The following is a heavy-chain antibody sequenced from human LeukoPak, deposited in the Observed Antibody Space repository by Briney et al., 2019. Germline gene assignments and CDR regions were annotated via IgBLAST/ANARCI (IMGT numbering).Heavy chain of an antibody. CDR2: ISAYNGDT. CDR1: GSRFTSYW. CDR3: ARGARQFGWYVLYYYYYMDV. D-gene: IGHD6-19*01. Sequence: GESLEIPCKGPGSRFTSYWIGWVRPAPGQGLDWMGWISAYNGDTNYAQKLQGRVTLTTDTSTSTAYMELRSLRSDDTAVYYCARGARQFGWYVLYYYYYMDVWGKGTTVTVSS. J-gene: IGHJ6*03. V-gene: IGHV1-18*04.